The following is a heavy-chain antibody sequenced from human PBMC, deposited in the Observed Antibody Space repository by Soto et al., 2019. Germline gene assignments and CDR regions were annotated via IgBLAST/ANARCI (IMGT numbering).Heavy chain of an antibody. J-gene: IGHJ3*02. Sequence: QVQLVESGGGLVKPGGSLRLSCAASGFTFSDYYMSWIRQAPGKGLEWVSYISSSSSYTNYADSVKGRFTISRDNAKNSRYLQMNSLRVEDTAVYYCARDADILTGSDAFDIWGQGTMVTVSS. D-gene: IGHD3-9*01. V-gene: IGHV3-11*05. CDR1: GFTFSDYY. CDR3: ARDADILTGSDAFDI. CDR2: ISSSSSYT.